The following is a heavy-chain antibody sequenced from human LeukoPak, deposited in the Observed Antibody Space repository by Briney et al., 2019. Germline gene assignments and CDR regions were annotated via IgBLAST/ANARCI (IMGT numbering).Heavy chain of an antibody. Sequence: ASVKVSCTASGYTFTGYYMHWVRQAPGQGLEWMGWINPNSGGTNYAQKIQAWVTMTRDMSISTAYMELSRLRSDDTAVYYCARVAGGIYGSGSYLDYWGQGTLVTVSS. CDR1: GYTFTGYY. CDR2: INPNSGGT. V-gene: IGHV1-2*04. CDR3: ARVAGGIYGSGSYLDY. J-gene: IGHJ4*02. D-gene: IGHD3-10*01.